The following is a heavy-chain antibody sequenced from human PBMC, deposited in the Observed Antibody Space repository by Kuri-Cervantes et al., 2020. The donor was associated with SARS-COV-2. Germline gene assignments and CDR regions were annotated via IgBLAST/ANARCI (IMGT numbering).Heavy chain of an antibody. D-gene: IGHD3-10*01. CDR1: GFTFSSYA. CDR3: AKGSRPRFGELAPHDLVIDGY. CDR2: ISYDGSNK. Sequence: GESLKISCAASGFTFSSYAMHWVRQAPGKGLEWVAVISYDGSNKYYADSVKGRFTISRDNSKNTLYLQMNSLRAEDAAVYYCAKGSRPRFGELAPHDLVIDGYWGQGTLVTVSS. J-gene: IGHJ4*02. V-gene: IGHV3-30-3*01.